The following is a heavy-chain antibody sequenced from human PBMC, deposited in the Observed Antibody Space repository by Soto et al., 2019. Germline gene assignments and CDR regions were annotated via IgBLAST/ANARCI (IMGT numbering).Heavy chain of an antibody. Sequence: QVQLVQSGAEVKKPGASVTVSCKTSGYPLTDFYIHWVRQAPGQGLGWMAWINPHTGDTNTALKFQGRVTMTRDTSINTAFMELARLSSDDTAVYYCAREGGAAPGARREWYFDLWGRGTLVSVSS. CDR3: AREGGAAPGARREWYFDL. CDR2: INPHTGDT. D-gene: IGHD6-25*01. V-gene: IGHV1-2*02. CDR1: GYPLTDFY. J-gene: IGHJ2*01.